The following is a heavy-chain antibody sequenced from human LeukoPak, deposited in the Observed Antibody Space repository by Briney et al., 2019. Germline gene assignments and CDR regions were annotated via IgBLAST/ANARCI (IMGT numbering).Heavy chain of an antibody. V-gene: IGHV4-34*01. J-gene: IGHJ5*02. CDR1: GGSFSGYY. CDR2: INHSGST. CDR3: ARGAHHRYYDILTGSTHPNNWFGP. Sequence: SETLSLTCAVYGGSFSGYYWSWIRQPPGKGLGWIGEINHSGSTNYNPSLKSRVTISVDTSKDQFSLKLSSVTAADTAVYYCARGAHHRYYDILTGSTHPNNWFGPWGQGTLVTVSS. D-gene: IGHD3-9*01.